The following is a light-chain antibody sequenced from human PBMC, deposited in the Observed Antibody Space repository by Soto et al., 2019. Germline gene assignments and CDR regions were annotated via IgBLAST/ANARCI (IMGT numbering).Light chain of an antibody. CDR1: QSVSSY. CDR3: QQRSNWPPWT. V-gene: IGKV3-11*01. J-gene: IGKJ1*01. Sequence: EIVLTQSPATLSLSPGERATLSCSASQSVSSYLAWYQQTPGQAPRLLIYDASNRATGIPARFSGSGSGTDFTLTTSSLEPEEFAVEDGQQRSNWPPWTFGQGPKVEIK. CDR2: DAS.